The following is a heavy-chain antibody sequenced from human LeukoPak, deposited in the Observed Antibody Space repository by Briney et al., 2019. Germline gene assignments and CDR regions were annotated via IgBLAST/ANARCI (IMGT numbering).Heavy chain of an antibody. CDR3: ARDWGSGNGFDI. J-gene: IGHJ3*02. Sequence: SQTLSLTCTVSGGSISSASHYWSWIRQPAGKGLEWIGRIHTSGFTNYNPSLKSRVTMSLDTSKNQFSLMLNSVTAADTAVYYCARDWGSGNGFDIWGQGTMVTVSS. CDR1: GGSISSASHY. D-gene: IGHD3-10*01. V-gene: IGHV4-61*02. CDR2: IHTSGFT.